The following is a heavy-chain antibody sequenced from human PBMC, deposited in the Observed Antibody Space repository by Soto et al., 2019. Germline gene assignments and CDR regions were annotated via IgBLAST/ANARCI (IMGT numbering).Heavy chain of an antibody. CDR1: GYNFTTYW. CDR2: IDPSDSYT. D-gene: IGHD1-26*01. CDR3: ARAWERIHWFDP. V-gene: IGHV5-10-1*01. Sequence: XDSLKISCQVSGYNFTTYWINLVRQMPGKGLEWMGRIDPSDSYTNYSPSFQGHVTISTDNSLNTAYLQWSSLKASDTAIYYCARAWERIHWFDPWGLGTLVTVSS. J-gene: IGHJ5*02.